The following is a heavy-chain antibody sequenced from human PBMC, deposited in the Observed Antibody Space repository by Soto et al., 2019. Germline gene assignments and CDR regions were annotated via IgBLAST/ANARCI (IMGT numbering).Heavy chain of an antibody. CDR3: ASVADY. J-gene: IGHJ4*02. CDR1: GFTINRFG. D-gene: IGHD2-21*01. V-gene: IGHV3-30*03. Sequence: ESGGGVVEPRRSLRLSCVASGFTINRFGMEWVRQAPGKGLEWVALISSDGRNEYYSDSVKGRFTISRDMSKNTVYLQMNSLRVEDTAVYYCASVADYWGQGTLVTVSS. CDR2: ISSDGRNE.